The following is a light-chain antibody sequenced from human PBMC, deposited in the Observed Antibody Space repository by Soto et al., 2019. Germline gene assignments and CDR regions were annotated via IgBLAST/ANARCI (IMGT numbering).Light chain of an antibody. CDR1: QSVISSY. V-gene: IGKV3-20*01. J-gene: IGKJ2*01. CDR3: QQYGGSPPGDT. CDR2: GVS. Sequence: EIVLTQSPGTLSLSPGERATLSCRASQSVISSYLAWYQQKPGRAPGLLIYGVSNRGTGIPDRFSGSGSGTDFTLTISRLEPEDIAVYYCQQYGGSPPGDTVGKGTKLEIK.